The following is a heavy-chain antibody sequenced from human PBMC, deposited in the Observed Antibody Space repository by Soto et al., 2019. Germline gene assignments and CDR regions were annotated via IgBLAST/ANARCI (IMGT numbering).Heavy chain of an antibody. J-gene: IGHJ5*02. CDR2: MNPNSGNT. D-gene: IGHD1-26*01. CDR1: GYTFTSYG. CDR3: AREREGSGFDP. V-gene: IGHV1-8*02. Sequence: ASVKVSCKASGYTFTSYGINWVRQATGQGLEWMGWMNPNSGNTAYAQKFQGRVTMTRNTSISTAYMELSSLRSEDTAVYYCAREREGSGFDPWGQGTLVTVSS.